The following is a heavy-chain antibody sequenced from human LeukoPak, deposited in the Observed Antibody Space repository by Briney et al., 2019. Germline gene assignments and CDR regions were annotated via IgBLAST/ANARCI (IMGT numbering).Heavy chain of an antibody. CDR3: ARDSNIVVVPAATYYYYYGMDV. CDR2: ISAYNGNR. Sequence: ASVKVSCKASGGTFSSYAISWVRQAPGQGLEWMGWISAYNGNRNYAQKLQGRVTMTTDTSTSIAYMELRSLRSDDTAVYYCARDSNIVVVPAATYYYYYGMDVWGQGTTVTVSS. J-gene: IGHJ6*02. V-gene: IGHV1-18*01. D-gene: IGHD2-2*01. CDR1: GGTFSSYA.